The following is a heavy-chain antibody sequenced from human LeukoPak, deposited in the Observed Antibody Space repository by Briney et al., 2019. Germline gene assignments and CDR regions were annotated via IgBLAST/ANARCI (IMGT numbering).Heavy chain of an antibody. J-gene: IGHJ4*02. Sequence: GGSLRLSCAASGFTFSSYAMTWVRQAPGKGLEWVSGISASGGSTYYADSVEGRFTISRDNSKNTLYLQMNSLRAEDTAAYFCAKCARYSGYDSDFDYWGQGTLVTVSS. D-gene: IGHD5-12*01. CDR3: AKCARYSGYDSDFDY. CDR1: GFTFSSYA. CDR2: ISASGGST. V-gene: IGHV3-23*01.